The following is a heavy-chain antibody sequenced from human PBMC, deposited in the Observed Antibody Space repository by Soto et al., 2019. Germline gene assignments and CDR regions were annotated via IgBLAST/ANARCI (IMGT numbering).Heavy chain of an antibody. CDR1: GYTFTGYY. J-gene: IGHJ6*02. V-gene: IGHV1-2*04. CDR3: ARARGGYDAKQYYYYYGMDV. D-gene: IGHD5-12*01. CDR2: INPNSGGT. Sequence: QVQLVQSGAEVKKPGASVKVSCKASGYTFTGYYMHWVRQAPGQGLEWMGWINPNSGGTNYAQKFQGWVTMTRVTSISTAYMELSRLRSDDTAVYYCARARGGYDAKQYYYYYGMDVWGQGTTVTVSS.